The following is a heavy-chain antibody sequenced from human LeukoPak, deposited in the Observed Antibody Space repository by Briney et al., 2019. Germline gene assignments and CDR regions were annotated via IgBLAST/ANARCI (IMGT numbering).Heavy chain of an antibody. CDR1: GGTFSSYA. D-gene: IGHD1-26*01. CDR3: ATVERGPRYSGSYKAYYYYMDV. Sequence: GASVKVSCKASGGTFSSYAISWVRQAPGKGLEWMGGFDPEDGETIYAQKFQGRVTMTEDTSTDTAYMELSSLRSEDTAVYYCATVERGPRYSGSYKAYYYYMDVWGKGTTVTVSS. V-gene: IGHV1-24*01. CDR2: FDPEDGET. J-gene: IGHJ6*03.